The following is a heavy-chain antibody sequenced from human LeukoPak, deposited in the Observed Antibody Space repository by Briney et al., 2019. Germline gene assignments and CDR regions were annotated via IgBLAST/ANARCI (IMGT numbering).Heavy chain of an antibody. Sequence: ASVKVSCKASGYTFTSYGISWVRQAPGQGLEWMGGISAYNGNTNYAQKLQGRVTMTTDTSTSTAYMELRSLSSDDTDVYYCARAGYSSGWYRGADFDYWGQGTLVTVSS. J-gene: IGHJ4*02. V-gene: IGHV1-18*01. D-gene: IGHD6-19*01. CDR3: ARAGYSSGWYRGADFDY. CDR2: ISAYNGNT. CDR1: GYTFTSYG.